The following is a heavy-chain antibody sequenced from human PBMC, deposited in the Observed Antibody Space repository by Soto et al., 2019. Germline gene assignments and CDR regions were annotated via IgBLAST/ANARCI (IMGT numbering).Heavy chain of an antibody. CDR1: GYTFTSYY. Sequence: ASVKVSCKASGYTFTSYYMHWVRQAPGQGLEWMGIINPSGGSTSYAQKFQGRVTMTRDTSTSTAYMELSSLRSEDTAVYYCARVPYFWSGYFYWFDPWGQGTLVTVSS. V-gene: IGHV1-46*01. D-gene: IGHD3-3*01. CDR3: ARVPYFWSGYFYWFDP. J-gene: IGHJ5*02. CDR2: INPSGGST.